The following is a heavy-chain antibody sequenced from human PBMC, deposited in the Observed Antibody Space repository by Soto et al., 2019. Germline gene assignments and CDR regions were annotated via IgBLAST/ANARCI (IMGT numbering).Heavy chain of an antibody. CDR2: IYYSGST. CDR3: ARGVGNCSGGSCYSGDWFDP. J-gene: IGHJ5*02. Sequence: LSLTCTVSGGSISSGDYYWSWIRQPPGKGLEWIGYIYYSGSTYYNPSLKSRVTISVDTSKSQFSLKLSSVTAADTAVYYCARGVGNCSGGSCYSGDWFDPWGQGTLVTVSS. D-gene: IGHD2-15*01. CDR1: GGSISSGDYY. V-gene: IGHV4-30-4*01.